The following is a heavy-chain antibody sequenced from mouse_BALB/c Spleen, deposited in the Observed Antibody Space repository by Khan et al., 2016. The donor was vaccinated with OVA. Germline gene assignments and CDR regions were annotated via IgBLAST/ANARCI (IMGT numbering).Heavy chain of an antibody. J-gene: IGHJ4*01. CDR3: ASLAYYGSYGYARDY. CDR1: AFNIQDTY. Sequence: VQLQQSGAELVNPGASVRLSCTASAFNIQDTYMHWVNQRPAQGLEWVGRIDPANGNTKYDPKFQGRATITADTSSNTAYLLLSSLTSEDTAVFYCASLAYYGSYGYARDYWGQGTSVTVSS. CDR2: IDPANGNT. V-gene: IGHV14-3*02. D-gene: IGHD2-10*01.